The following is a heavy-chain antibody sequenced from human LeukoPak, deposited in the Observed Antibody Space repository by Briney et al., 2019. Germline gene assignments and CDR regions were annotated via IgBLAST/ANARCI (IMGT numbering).Heavy chain of an antibody. CDR1: GYTFTSYG. Sequence: ASVKVSCKASGYTFTSYGISWVRQAPGQGLEWMGWISAYNGNTNYAQKLQGRVTMTTDTSTSTAYMELRSLSSDDTAVYYCARGTVGMIVVVPEDYWGQGTLVTVSS. J-gene: IGHJ4*02. CDR3: ARGTVGMIVVVPEDY. D-gene: IGHD3-22*01. CDR2: ISAYNGNT. V-gene: IGHV1-18*01.